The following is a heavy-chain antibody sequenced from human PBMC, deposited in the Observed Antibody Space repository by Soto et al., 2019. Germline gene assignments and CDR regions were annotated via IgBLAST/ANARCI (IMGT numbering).Heavy chain of an antibody. D-gene: IGHD1-26*01. CDR2: IDPSDSYT. J-gene: IGHJ6*02. Sequence: GESLKISCKGSGYSFTSYWISWVRQMPGKGLEWMGRIDPSDSYTNYSPSFQGHVTISAYKSISTAYLQWSRLKASDTAMYYCARPGMSGYYYYGMDVLGQGTTVTVFS. CDR1: GYSFTSYW. CDR3: ARPGMSGYYYYGMDV. V-gene: IGHV5-10-1*01.